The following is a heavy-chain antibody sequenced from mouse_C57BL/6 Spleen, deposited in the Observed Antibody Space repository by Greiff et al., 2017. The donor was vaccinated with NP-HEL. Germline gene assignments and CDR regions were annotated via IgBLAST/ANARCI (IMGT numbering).Heavy chain of an antibody. D-gene: IGHD1-1*01. Sequence: VQLQQPGAELVRPGSSVKLSCKASGYTFTSYWMHWVKQRPIQGLEWIGNIDPSDSETHYNQKFKDKATLTVDKSSSTAYMQLSSLTSEDSAVYYCASRYGSSYGGYFDVWGTGTTVTVSP. CDR1: GYTFTSYW. CDR3: ASRYGSSYGGYFDV. V-gene: IGHV1-52*01. CDR2: IDPSDSET. J-gene: IGHJ1*03.